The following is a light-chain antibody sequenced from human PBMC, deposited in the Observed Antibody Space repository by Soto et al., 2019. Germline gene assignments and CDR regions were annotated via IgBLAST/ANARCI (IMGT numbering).Light chain of an antibody. CDR1: QSVGSSY. V-gene: IGKV3-20*01. J-gene: IGKJ1*01. CDR3: QQYDSPPWT. CDR2: GAS. Sequence: EIVLTQSPGTLSLSPGERATLSCRASQSVGSSYLAWYQQKPGQAPRLLIYGASSRATGIPDRFSGSGSGTDFTLTISRLEPEDFAVYYCQQYDSPPWTFGQGTKVEIK.